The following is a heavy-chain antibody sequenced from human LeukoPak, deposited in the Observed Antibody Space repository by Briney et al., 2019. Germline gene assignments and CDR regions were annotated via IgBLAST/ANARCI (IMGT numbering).Heavy chain of an antibody. Sequence: GGSLRLSCAASGFTLSSHAMSWVRQAPGKGLEWVSSISDNSDTIFYTDSVKGRFTISRDNSRNTLYLQMDSLRAEGTAIYYCARDPPWFDPWGQGTLVAVSS. CDR1: GFTLSSHA. V-gene: IGHV3-23*01. J-gene: IGHJ5*02. CDR3: ARDPPWFDP. CDR2: ISDNSDTI.